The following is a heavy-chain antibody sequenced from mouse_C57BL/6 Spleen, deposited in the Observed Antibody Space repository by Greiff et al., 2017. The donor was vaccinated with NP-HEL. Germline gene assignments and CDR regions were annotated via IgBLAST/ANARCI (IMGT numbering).Heavy chain of an antibody. V-gene: IGHV5-16*01. CDR2: INYDGSST. Sequence: EVQLVESEGGLVQPGSSMKLSCTASGFTFSDYYMAWVRQVPEKGLEWVANINYDGSSTYYLDSLKSRFIISRDNAKNILYLQMSSLKSEDTATYYCARNYGSSYEDYAMDYWGQGTSVTVSS. D-gene: IGHD1-1*01. J-gene: IGHJ4*01. CDR1: GFTFSDYY. CDR3: ARNYGSSYEDYAMDY.